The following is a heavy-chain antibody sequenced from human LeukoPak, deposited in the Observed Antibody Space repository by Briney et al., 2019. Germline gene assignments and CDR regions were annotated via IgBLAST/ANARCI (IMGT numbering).Heavy chain of an antibody. V-gene: IGHV4-38-2*01. Sequence: SETLSLTCAVSGYSISNGYYWVWIRQPPGRGLEWIGSLYHSDSAYYNTSLRSRVSMSVDTSKNQFSLTLSFVTAADTAVYYCARQHDSYHYYYIDVWGSGTTVTVSS. J-gene: IGHJ6*03. CDR2: LYHSDSA. CDR3: ARQHDSYHYYYIDV. CDR1: GYSISNGYY.